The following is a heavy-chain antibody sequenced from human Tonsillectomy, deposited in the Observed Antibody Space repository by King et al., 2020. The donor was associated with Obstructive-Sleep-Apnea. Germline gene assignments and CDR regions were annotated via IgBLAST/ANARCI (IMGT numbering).Heavy chain of an antibody. CDR1: RYTFSKYW. V-gene: IGHV5-51*01. J-gene: IGHJ6*02. D-gene: IGHD5-12*01. CDR3: ARGRGYSGYDSRTYFYYGMDV. CDR2: IYPDDSDT. Sequence: QLVQSGAEVKKPGESLKISCKGSRYTFSKYWIGWVRQMPGKGLEWMGIIYPDDSDTRYRPSFQGQVTISADKSITTAYLQWSSLKASDTAMDYCARGRGYSGYDSRTYFYYGMDVWGQGTTVTVSS.